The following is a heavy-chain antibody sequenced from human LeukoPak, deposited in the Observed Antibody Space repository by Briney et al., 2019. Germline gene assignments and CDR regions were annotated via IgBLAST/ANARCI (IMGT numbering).Heavy chain of an antibody. CDR2: IYYSGST. J-gene: IGHJ4*02. Sequence: SETLSLTCTVSGDSISSHHWSWIRQPPGKGLEWIGYIYYSGSTTYNPSLTSRVTMSVDMSKNQFSLKLSSVTAADTAIYYCASVRYCSGGSCYSSFDYWGQGALVTVSS. CDR1: GDSISSHH. V-gene: IGHV4-59*11. D-gene: IGHD2-15*01. CDR3: ASVRYCSGGSCYSSFDY.